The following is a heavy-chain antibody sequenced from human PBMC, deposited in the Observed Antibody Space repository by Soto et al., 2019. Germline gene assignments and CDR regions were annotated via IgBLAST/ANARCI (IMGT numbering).Heavy chain of an antibody. D-gene: IGHD4-4*01. Sequence: HLGGSLRLSCAASGFTFSYYGMHWVRQAPGKGLEWVAVISYDGSNKYYADSVKGRFTISRDNSKNTLYLEMNSLRAEDTALYYCAKDFLTIVTTAYDYGMDAWGQGTTVTVSS. CDR1: GFTFSYYG. CDR3: AKDFLTIVTTAYDYGMDA. V-gene: IGHV3-30*18. CDR2: ISYDGSNK. J-gene: IGHJ6*02.